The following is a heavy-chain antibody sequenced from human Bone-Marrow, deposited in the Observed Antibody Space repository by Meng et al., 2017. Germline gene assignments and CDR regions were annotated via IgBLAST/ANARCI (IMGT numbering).Heavy chain of an antibody. J-gene: IGHJ6*02. CDR2: INWNGGST. CDR3: ARMSGYSSSWSYYYYYYGMDF. D-gene: IGHD6-13*01. CDR1: GFTFDDYG. Sequence: GESLKISCAASGFTFDDYGMSWVRQAPGKGLEGVSGINWNGGSTGYADSVKGRFTISRANAKNSLYLQMNSLRAEDTALYYCARMSGYSSSWSYYYYYYGMDFWGQGTTVTVSS. V-gene: IGHV3-20*04.